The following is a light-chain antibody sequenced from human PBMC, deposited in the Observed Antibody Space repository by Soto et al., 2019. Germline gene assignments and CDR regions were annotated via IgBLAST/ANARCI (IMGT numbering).Light chain of an antibody. CDR3: QSYDSSLSGWV. V-gene: IGLV1-40*01. CDR2: GNS. J-gene: IGLJ3*02. Sequence: QSVLTQPPSVSGAPGQRVTISCTGSSSNIGAGYDVHWYQQLPGTAPKLLIYGNSNRPSGVPDRFSGSKSGTSASLAITGLLPEDEAEYYCQSYDSSLSGWVFGGGTQLTVL. CDR1: SSNIGAGYD.